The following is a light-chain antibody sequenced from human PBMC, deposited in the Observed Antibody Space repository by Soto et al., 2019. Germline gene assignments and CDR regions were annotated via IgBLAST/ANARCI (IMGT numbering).Light chain of an antibody. CDR2: GAS. J-gene: IGKJ2*01. V-gene: IGKV3-20*01. Sequence: EIVLTQSPGTLSLSPGERATLSCRASQSVSSNYLVWYQQKPGQAPRPLIYGASTRATGIPDRFSGSGSGTDFTLTISRLEPEDFAVYYCQQYAGSSYTFGQGNKLEI. CDR1: QSVSSNY. CDR3: QQYAGSSYT.